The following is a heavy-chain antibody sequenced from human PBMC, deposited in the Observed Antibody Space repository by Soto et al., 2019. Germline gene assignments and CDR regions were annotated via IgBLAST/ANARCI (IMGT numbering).Heavy chain of an antibody. J-gene: IGHJ3*02. Sequence: QLHLVQSGAVVKKPGASVTVSCSASGYPVTAYYMHWVRQAPGRGLEWMGGINPATGAAKYTQTFQGRVTLPRDTSTSTVLREPSGLTSADTAVFYCARGGGVGVAGSAAFDMWGQGTLVTVSS. CDR2: INPATGAA. V-gene: IGHV1-2*02. CDR3: ARGGGVGVAGSAAFDM. CDR1: GYPVTAYY. D-gene: IGHD3-3*01.